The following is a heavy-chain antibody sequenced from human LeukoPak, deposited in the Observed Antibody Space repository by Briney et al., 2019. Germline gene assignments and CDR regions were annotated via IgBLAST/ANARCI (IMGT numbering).Heavy chain of an antibody. J-gene: IGHJ4*02. CDR3: ARGIRPDWVSPIDY. V-gene: IGHV4-59*01. D-gene: IGHD3/OR15-3a*01. CDR2: IYYSGST. Sequence: SETLSPTCTVSGGSISSYYWSWIRQPPGKGLEWIGYIYYSGSTNYSPSLKSRVTISVDTSKNQFSLKLSSVTAADTAVYYCARGIRPDWVSPIDYWGQGTLVTVSS. CDR1: GGSISSYY.